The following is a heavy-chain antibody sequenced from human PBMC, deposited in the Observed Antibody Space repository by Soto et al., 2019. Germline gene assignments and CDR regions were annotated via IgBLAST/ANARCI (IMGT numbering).Heavy chain of an antibody. V-gene: IGHV1-18*01. CDR1: GYNFINYG. D-gene: IGHD3-10*01. CDR2: ISVHNGNI. CDR3: VRDLDGSACYYNDY. J-gene: IGHJ4*02. Sequence: ASVKVSFKASGYNFINYGITWVRQAPGQGLEWMGWISVHNGNIKDAQKLQGRVTMTTDTSTSKAYMELRSLRSDDTAGYYCVRDLDGSACYYNDYWGPGNVVTVSS.